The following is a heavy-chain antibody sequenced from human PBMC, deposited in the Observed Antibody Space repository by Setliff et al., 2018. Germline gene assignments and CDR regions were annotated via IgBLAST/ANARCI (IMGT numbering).Heavy chain of an antibody. CDR1: GGSISSYY. V-gene: IGHV4-59*01. CDR3: ARWIPENWFDP. Sequence: SETLSLTCTVSGGSISSYYWSWIRQPPGKGLEWIGYIYYSGSTNYNPSLKSRVTISVDTSKNQFSLKLSSVTAADTAVYYCARWIPENWFDPWGQGTLVTVSS. CDR2: IYYSGST. D-gene: IGHD2-2*03. J-gene: IGHJ5*02.